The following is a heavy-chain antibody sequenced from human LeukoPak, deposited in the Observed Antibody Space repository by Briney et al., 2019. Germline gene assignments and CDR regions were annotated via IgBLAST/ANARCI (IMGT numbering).Heavy chain of an antibody. V-gene: IGHV3-23*01. CDR3: AKGVITGTTPQPFDY. J-gene: IGHJ4*02. D-gene: IGHD1-7*01. Sequence: SGGSLRLYCAASGFTFSTSAMNWVRQAPGKGLEWVSGMSASGGSTYYADSVKGRFTISRDNSKNTLYLQMNSLRAEDTAIYFCAKGVITGTTPQPFDYWGQGTLVTVSS. CDR2: MSASGGST. CDR1: GFTFSTSA.